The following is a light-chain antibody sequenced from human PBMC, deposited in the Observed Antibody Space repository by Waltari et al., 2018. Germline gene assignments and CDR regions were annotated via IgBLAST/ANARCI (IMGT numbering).Light chain of an antibody. CDR2: GYN. Sequence: SELTQDPAVSVALGQTVKMTCQGDSLRTSYASWYQQKPGQAPVLVLFGYNKRPSGIPDRFSGYNSGTTSSLTITGAQAEDEADYYCHSRDSSASHVVFGGGTKLTVL. CDR1: SLRTSY. J-gene: IGLJ2*01. V-gene: IGLV3-19*01. CDR3: HSRDSSASHVV.